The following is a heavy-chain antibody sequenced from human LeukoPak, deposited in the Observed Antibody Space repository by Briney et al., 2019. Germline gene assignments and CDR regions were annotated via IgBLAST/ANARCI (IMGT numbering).Heavy chain of an antibody. J-gene: IGHJ3*02. CDR1: DDSFSSHY. CDR3: ARDLVTVTKGFDI. Sequence: SEALSLTCAVSDDSFSSHYWTCIRQPPGTGLEGIGYISYIGSTNYNPSLKSRVTISIDTSKNQFSLKLSSVTAADTAVYYCARDLVTVTKGFDIWGQGTMVSVS. V-gene: IGHV4-59*11. CDR2: ISYIGST. D-gene: IGHD4-17*01.